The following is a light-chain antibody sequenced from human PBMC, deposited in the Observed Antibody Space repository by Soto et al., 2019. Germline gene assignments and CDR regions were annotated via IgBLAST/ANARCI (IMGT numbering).Light chain of an antibody. V-gene: IGKV3-15*01. CDR1: QRVYSN. CDR3: QQYTNWPPNT. CDR2: GAS. Sequence: EILMTQSPDTLSVSPGESATLSGRASQRVYSNLAWYQRRPGQAPRLLIHGASTRATGVPARFSGRGSGTEFTLTISSLQSEDFAVYYCQQYTNWPPNTFGQGTRLEIK. J-gene: IGKJ5*01.